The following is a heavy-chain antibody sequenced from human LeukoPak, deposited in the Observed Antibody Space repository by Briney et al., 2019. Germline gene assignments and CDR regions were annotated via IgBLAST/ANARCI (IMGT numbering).Heavy chain of an antibody. CDR2: ISYDETNK. J-gene: IGHJ4*02. D-gene: IGHD2-15*01. Sequence: PGGSLRLSCAASGFTFSRYAMHWVRQAPGKGLEWVAVISYDETNKYYADSVKGRFTISRDNSKDTLYLQMNSLRAEDTAVNYCARDSAAYCGGGSCYSYWGQGTLVTVSS. V-gene: IGHV3-30*04. CDR3: ARDSAAYCGGGSCYSY. CDR1: GFTFSRYA.